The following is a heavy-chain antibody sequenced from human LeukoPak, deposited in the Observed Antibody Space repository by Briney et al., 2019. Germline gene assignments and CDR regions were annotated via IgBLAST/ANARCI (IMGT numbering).Heavy chain of an antibody. CDR2: VYYSGST. D-gene: IGHD2-2*01. Sequence: SETLSLTCTVSGGSISRYYWSWIRQPPGRGLEWIGCVYYSGSTTYNPSLKSRVTTSVDTSKNQFSLKLRSVTAADTAVYYCARYCSTTSCSNEALDVWGQGTMVTVSS. J-gene: IGHJ3*01. V-gene: IGHV4-59*01. CDR1: GGSISRYY. CDR3: ARYCSTTSCSNEALDV.